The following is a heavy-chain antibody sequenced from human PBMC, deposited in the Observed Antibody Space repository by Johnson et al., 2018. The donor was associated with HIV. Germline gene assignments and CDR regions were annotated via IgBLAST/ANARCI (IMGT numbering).Heavy chain of an antibody. CDR1: GFTFSSYW. D-gene: IGHD2-15*01. V-gene: IGHV3-23*04. CDR3: ARGSLGYCSGGSCYFDAFDI. J-gene: IGHJ3*02. Sequence: VQLVESGGGLVQPGGSLRLSCAASGFTFSSYWMSWVRQAPGKGLEWVSAISGSGGSTYYADSVKGRFTISRDHAKNSLYLQMNSLRAEDTAVYYCARGSLGYCSGGSCYFDAFDIWGQGTVVTVSS. CDR2: ISGSGGST.